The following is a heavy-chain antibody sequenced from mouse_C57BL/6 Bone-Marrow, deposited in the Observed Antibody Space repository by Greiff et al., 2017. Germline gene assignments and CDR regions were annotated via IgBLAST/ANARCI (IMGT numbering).Heavy chain of an antibody. D-gene: IGHD1-1*01. Sequence: VQLQQSGAELARPGASVKLSCKASGYTFTSYGISWVKQSTGQGLEWIGEIYPRSGNTYYNEKFKGKGTMTADKSSSTAYMELRSLTSEASAVYFCARVRVYFCCSSQDFWGQSTTLTVSS. CDR2: IYPRSGNT. CDR1: GYTFTSYG. CDR3: ARVRVYFCCSSQDF. J-gene: IGHJ2*01. V-gene: IGHV1-81*01.